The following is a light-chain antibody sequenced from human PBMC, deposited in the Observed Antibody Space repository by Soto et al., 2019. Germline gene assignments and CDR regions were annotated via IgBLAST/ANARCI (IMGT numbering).Light chain of an antibody. J-gene: IGKJ1*01. CDR3: QQSSSSSWT. CDR1: RGVSPF. CDR2: GAS. Sequence: IVGTHSGAAVVFSRGETATLSSTASRGVSPFLAWYQQTPGQAHRLLISGASNRATGIPDRFSGSGSGTEFTLTICSLQPEDFATYYCQQSSSSSWTFGQGTKVDIK. V-gene: IGKV3D-11*01.